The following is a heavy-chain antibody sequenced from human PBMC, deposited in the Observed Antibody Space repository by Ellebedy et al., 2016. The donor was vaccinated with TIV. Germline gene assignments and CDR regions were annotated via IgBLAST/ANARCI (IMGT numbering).Heavy chain of an antibody. Sequence: GESLKISCKGSGYSFTSYWIGWVRQMPGKGLEWMGIIYPGDSDTRYSPSFQGHVTISADKSIGTAYLQWSGLKASDSAMYYCARQSQDLEEFDYWGQGTLVTV. CDR2: IYPGDSDT. J-gene: IGHJ4*02. CDR3: ARQSQDLEEFDY. V-gene: IGHV5-51*01. CDR1: GYSFTSYW. D-gene: IGHD3/OR15-3a*01.